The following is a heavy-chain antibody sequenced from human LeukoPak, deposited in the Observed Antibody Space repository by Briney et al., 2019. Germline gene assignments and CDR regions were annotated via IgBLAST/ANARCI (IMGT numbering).Heavy chain of an antibody. Sequence: GGSQRLSCTASGFTFGDYAMSWVRQAPGKGLEWVGFIRSKAYGGTTEYAASVKGRFTISRDDSKSIAYLQMNSLKTEDTAVYYCTRVAVPFFDYWGQGTLVTVSS. CDR2: IRSKAYGGTT. V-gene: IGHV3-49*04. CDR1: GFTFGDYA. D-gene: IGHD6-19*01. CDR3: TRVAVPFFDY. J-gene: IGHJ4*02.